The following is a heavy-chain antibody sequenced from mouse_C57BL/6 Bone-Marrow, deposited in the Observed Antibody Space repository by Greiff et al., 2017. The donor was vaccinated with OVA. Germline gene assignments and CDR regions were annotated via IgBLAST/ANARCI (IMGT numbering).Heavy chain of an antibody. Sequence: EVHLVESGGGLVKPGGSLKLSCAASGFTFSSYAMSWVRQTPEKRLEWVATISDGGSYTYYPDNVKGRFTISRDNAKNNLYLQLSHLKSEDTAVYYCAGGGTWGYFDYWGQGTTLTVSS. J-gene: IGHJ2*01. CDR2: ISDGGSYT. CDR1: GFTFSSYA. D-gene: IGHD3-3*01. CDR3: AGGGTWGYFDY. V-gene: IGHV5-4*01.